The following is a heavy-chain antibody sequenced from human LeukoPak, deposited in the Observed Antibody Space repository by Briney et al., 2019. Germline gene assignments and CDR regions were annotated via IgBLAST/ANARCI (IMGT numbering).Heavy chain of an antibody. V-gene: IGHV4-59*01. CDR2: IYYSGST. Sequence: PSETLSLTCTVSGGSFSTYYWSWIRQPPGKGLEWIGYIYYSGSTDYNPSLKSRVTISLDTSKNQFSLKLNSVTAADTAVYYCARAVISFGAAVAKGFDCWGQGTLVTVSS. D-gene: IGHD3-16*01. J-gene: IGHJ4*02. CDR1: GGSFSTYY. CDR3: ARAVISFGAAVAKGFDC.